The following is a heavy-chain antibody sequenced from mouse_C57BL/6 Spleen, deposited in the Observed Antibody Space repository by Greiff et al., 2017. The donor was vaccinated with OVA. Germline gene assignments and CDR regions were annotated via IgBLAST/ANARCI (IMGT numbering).Heavy chain of an antibody. J-gene: IGHJ1*03. D-gene: IGHD1-1*01. CDR2: IYPGDGDT. CDR3: ARDYYSSRYYDV. V-gene: IGHV1-82*01. Sequence: QVQLQQSGPELVKPGASVKISCKASGYAFSSSWMNWVKQRPGKGLEWIGRIYPGDGDTNYNGKFKGKATLTADKSSSTAYMQLSSLTSEDSAVYFCARDYYSSRYYDVWGTGTTVTVSS. CDR1: GYAFSSSW.